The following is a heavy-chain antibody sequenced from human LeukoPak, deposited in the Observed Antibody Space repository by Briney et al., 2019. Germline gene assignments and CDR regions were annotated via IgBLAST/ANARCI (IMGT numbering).Heavy chain of an antibody. V-gene: IGHV3-7*01. J-gene: IGHJ4*02. CDR2: INQDGGTE. CDR1: GFTFTNYW. D-gene: IGHD5-24*01. Sequence: GGSRRLSCAAYGFTFTNYWLTWVRQAPGKGLEWVANINQDGGTEYYVDSMKGRFTISRDNAKNSLYLQMNSLRAEDTAVYYCARDEMATILGYWGQGTLVTVSS. CDR3: ARDEMATILGY.